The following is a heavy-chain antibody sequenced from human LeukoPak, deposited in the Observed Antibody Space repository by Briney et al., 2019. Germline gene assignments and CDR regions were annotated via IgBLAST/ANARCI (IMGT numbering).Heavy chain of an antibody. CDR2: IKQDGSEK. D-gene: IGHD2-15*01. J-gene: IGHJ4*02. V-gene: IGHV3-7*01. Sequence: GGSLRLSCAASGFTFSSYWMSWVRQAPGKGLEWVANIKQDGSEKYYVDSVKGRFTISRDNAKSSLYLQMNSLRAEDTAVYYCARGRWDIVVVVAATGTQYYFDYWGQGTLVTVSS. CDR3: ARGRWDIVVVVAATGTQYYFDY. CDR1: GFTFSSYW.